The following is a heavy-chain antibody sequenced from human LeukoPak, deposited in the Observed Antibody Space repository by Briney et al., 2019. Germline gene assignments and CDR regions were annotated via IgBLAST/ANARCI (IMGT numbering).Heavy chain of an antibody. V-gene: IGHV5-51*01. CDR3: ARPNITSYYDSRGYDAFDV. CDR2: IYPGDSDT. Sequence: GESLKISCKGSGYSFTTYWIAWARQMPGKGLEWMGIIYPGDSDTRYSPSFQGQVTISADKSVRTAYLQWSSLKASDTAMYYCARPNITSYYDSRGYDAFDVWGQGTMVTVSS. CDR1: GYSFTTYW. D-gene: IGHD3-22*01. J-gene: IGHJ3*01.